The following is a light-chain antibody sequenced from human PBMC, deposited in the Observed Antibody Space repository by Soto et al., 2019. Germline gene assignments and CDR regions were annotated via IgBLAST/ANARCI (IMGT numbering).Light chain of an antibody. CDR3: EHYNTYSKT. CDR1: QSVSYW. V-gene: IGKV1-5*01. CDR2: DAY. J-gene: IGKJ1*01. Sequence: DIQMTQSPSTLSTSVGERVTITCWASQSVSYWLAWYQQKPGKAPNLLIYDAYSLESGLPRKFSGSGYGTEFTLTISSLESEDSGTYYCEHYNTYSKTVGPGTEVQIK.